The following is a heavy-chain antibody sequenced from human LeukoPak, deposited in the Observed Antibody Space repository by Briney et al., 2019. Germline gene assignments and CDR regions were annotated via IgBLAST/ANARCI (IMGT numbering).Heavy chain of an antibody. Sequence: TGGSLRLSCAASGFIFSGYHINWVRQAPGRGLEWISYISTTGTTMHYADSVKGRFAISRDNAKSSLYLQMNSLRGEDTAVYYCARVWQDNSGVDYWGQGTLVTVSS. CDR3: ARVWQDNSGVDY. D-gene: IGHD2-21*01. V-gene: IGHV3-48*01. J-gene: IGHJ4*02. CDR1: GFIFSGYH. CDR2: ISTTGTTM.